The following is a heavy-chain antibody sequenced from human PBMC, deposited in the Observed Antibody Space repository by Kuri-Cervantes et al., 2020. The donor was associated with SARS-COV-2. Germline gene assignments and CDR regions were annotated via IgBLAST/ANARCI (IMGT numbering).Heavy chain of an antibody. CDR1: GFTFSSYS. V-gene: IGHV3-21*01. D-gene: IGHD3-10*01. CDR3: ARVRGVGY. J-gene: IGHJ4*02. CDR2: ISSSSSYI. Sequence: GESLKISCVASGFTFSSYSMNWVRQAPGKGLEWVSSISSSSSYIYYADSVKGRFTISRDNAKNSLYLQMNSPRAEDTAVYYCARVRGVGYWGQGTLVTVSS.